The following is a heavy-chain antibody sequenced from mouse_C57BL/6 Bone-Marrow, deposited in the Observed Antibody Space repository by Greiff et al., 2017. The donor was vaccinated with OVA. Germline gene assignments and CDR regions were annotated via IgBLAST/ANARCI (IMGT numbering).Heavy chain of an antibody. J-gene: IGHJ4*01. Sequence: EVQLQQSGPELVKPGASVKISCKASGYTFTDYYMNWVKQSHGKSLEWIGDINPNNGGTSYNQKLKGKATLTVDKSSSTAYMELRSLTSEDSAVYYCAVYYGNYYAMDYWGQGTSVTVSS. CDR1: GYTFTDYY. V-gene: IGHV1-26*01. D-gene: IGHD2-1*01. CDR2: INPNNGGT. CDR3: AVYYGNYYAMDY.